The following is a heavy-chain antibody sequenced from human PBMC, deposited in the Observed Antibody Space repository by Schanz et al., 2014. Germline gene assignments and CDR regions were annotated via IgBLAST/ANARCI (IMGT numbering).Heavy chain of an antibody. CDR2: IGYDGSEK. J-gene: IGHJ4*02. Sequence: QVQLVESGGGLVKPGGSLRLSCAASGFTFSDHFMDWVRQAPGKGLEWVANIGYDGSEKYYVDSVKGRFTISRDNSKNTLYLQMNSLRAEDTAIYSCAKDAAYYDSVIFPDHWGQGTLVTVSS. CDR3: AKDAAYYDSVIFPDH. D-gene: IGHD3-22*01. V-gene: IGHV3-30*02. CDR1: GFTFSDHF.